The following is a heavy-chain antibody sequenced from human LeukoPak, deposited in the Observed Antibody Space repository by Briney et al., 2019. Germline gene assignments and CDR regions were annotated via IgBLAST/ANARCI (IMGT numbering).Heavy chain of an antibody. CDR1: GFTFSSHN. Sequence: GGSLRLSCAGSGFTFSSHNMIWVRQAPGKGLEWVSYISSSGSTIYYADSVKGRFTISRDNAKNSLYLQMNSLRAEDTAVYYCARDGSSGYYYGWFDPWGQGTLVTVSS. J-gene: IGHJ5*02. D-gene: IGHD3-22*01. V-gene: IGHV3-48*04. CDR3: ARDGSSGYYYGWFDP. CDR2: ISSSGSTI.